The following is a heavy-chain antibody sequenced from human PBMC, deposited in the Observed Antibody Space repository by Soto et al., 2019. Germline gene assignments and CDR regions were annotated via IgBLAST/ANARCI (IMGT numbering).Heavy chain of an antibody. D-gene: IGHD5-12*01. CDR1: GYSFTSYW. J-gene: IGHJ6*02. V-gene: IGHV5-10-1*01. CDR2: IDPSDSYT. CDR3: ARAGVATHYYYGMDV. Sequence: GESLKISCNGSGYSFTSYWISWVRQMPGKGLEWMGRIDPSDSYTNYSPSFQGHVTISADKSISTAYLQWSSLKASATAMYYCARAGVATHYYYGMDVWGQGTTVTVSS.